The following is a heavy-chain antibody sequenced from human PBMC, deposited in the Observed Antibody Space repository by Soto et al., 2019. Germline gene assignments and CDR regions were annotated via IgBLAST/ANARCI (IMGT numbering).Heavy chain of an antibody. J-gene: IGHJ5*02. Sequence: QVQLVQSGAEVKKPGSSVKVSCKASGGTFSSYTISWVRQAPGQGLEWMGRIIPILGIANYAQKFQGRVTITADKSTSTAYTELSSLRSEDTAVYYCAREFVVVPAAMRGTWFDPWCQGTLVTVST. CDR1: GGTFSSYT. CDR2: IIPILGIA. D-gene: IGHD2-2*01. V-gene: IGHV1-69*08. CDR3: AREFVVVPAAMRGTWFDP.